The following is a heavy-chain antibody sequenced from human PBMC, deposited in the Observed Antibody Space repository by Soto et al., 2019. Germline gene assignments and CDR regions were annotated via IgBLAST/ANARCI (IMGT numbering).Heavy chain of an antibody. CDR1: SGSISSYY. CDR3: AAGDCLTGFSYREIKWFDP. Sequence: KSSETLSLTCTVSSGSISSYYWSWIRQPPGKGLEWIGYIHYTGNTNSNPSLKGRVTLSIDPSWNQFSLKLRSVTAADTAVYYCAAGDCLTGFSYREIKWFDPWGQGTLVTVSS. J-gene: IGHJ5*02. CDR2: IHYTGNT. V-gene: IGHV4-59*01. D-gene: IGHD3-9*01.